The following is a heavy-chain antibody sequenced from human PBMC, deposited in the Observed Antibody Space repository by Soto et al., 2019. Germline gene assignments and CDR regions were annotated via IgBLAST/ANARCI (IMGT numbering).Heavy chain of an antibody. D-gene: IGHD3-9*01. Sequence: QVVQPGAEVRRPGSSVKVSCKASGGTFGNFVINWVRQAPGQGLEWMGGITPVFGTPHYAQRFQGRVTITADESTETVYMEMRGLRVGDTAVYYCAREPTVDTTGYFYYFDFWGQGTLVSVSA. CDR2: ITPVFGTP. CDR1: GGTFGNFV. V-gene: IGHV1-69*01. CDR3: AREPTVDTTGYFYYFDF. J-gene: IGHJ4*02.